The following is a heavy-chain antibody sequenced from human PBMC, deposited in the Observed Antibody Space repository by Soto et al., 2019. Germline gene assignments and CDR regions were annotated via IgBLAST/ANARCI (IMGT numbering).Heavy chain of an antibody. J-gene: IGHJ5*02. CDR3: ARDWQTYYYGSGSHNWFDP. D-gene: IGHD3-10*01. CDR1: GFTFSSYG. CDR2: IWYDGSNK. V-gene: IGHV3-33*01. Sequence: QVQLVESGGGVVQPGRSLRLSCAASGFTFSSYGMHWVRQAPGKGLEWVAVIWYDGSNKYYADSVQGRFTISRDNSKNPLYLQMNSLRAEDTAVYYCARDWQTYYYGSGSHNWFDPWGQGTLVTVSS.